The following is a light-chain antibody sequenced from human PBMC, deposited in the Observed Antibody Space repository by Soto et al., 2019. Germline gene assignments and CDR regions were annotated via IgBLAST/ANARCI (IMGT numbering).Light chain of an antibody. V-gene: IGLV2-14*01. CDR1: TSDVGAYNY. CDR2: EVS. CDR3: AAWDGSLSGRV. Sequence: QSALTQPASVSGSPGQSITISCAGTTSDVGAYNYVSWYQQHPGTAPRLIIYEVSSRPSGVSNRFSGSKSGNTASLTISGLQAEDEADYYCAAWDGSLSGRVFGGGTKLTVL. J-gene: IGLJ2*01.